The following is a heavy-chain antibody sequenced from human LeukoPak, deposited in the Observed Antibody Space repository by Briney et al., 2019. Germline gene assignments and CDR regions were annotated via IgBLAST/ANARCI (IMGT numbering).Heavy chain of an antibody. CDR2: IIPIFGTA. CDR3: ARINKTPVRKRPAYWFDP. D-gene: IGHD3-10*01. Sequence: SVKVSCKASGGTFSSYAISWVRQAPGQGLEWMGGIIPIFGTANYAQKSQGRVTITADESTSTAYMELSSLRSEDTAVYYCARINKTPVRKRPAYWFDPWGQGTLVTVSS. J-gene: IGHJ5*02. V-gene: IGHV1-69*01. CDR1: GGTFSSYA.